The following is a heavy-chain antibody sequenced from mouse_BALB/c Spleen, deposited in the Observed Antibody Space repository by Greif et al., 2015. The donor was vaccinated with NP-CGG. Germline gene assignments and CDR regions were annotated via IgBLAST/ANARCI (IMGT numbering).Heavy chain of an antibody. V-gene: IGHV14-3*02. CDR3: ARWDWYFDV. CDR2: IDPANGNT. Sequence: EVQLQQSGAELVKPGASVKLSCTASGFNIKDTYMHWVKQRPEQGLEWIGRIDPANGNTKYDPKFQGKATITADTSSNTAYLQLSSRTSEDTAVYYCARWDWYFDVWGAGTTVTVSS. CDR1: GFNIKDTY. J-gene: IGHJ1*01.